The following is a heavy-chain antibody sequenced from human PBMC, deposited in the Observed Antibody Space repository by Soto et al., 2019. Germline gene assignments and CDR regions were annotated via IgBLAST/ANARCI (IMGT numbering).Heavy chain of an antibody. V-gene: IGHV3-30-3*01. Sequence: QVQLVESGGGVVQPGRSLRLSCAASGFTFSSYAMHWVRQAPGKGLEWVAVISYDGSNKYYADSVKGRFTISRDNSKNTLYLQMNSLRAEDTAVYYCARDRIYISSWHEYWGQGTLVTVSS. D-gene: IGHD6-13*01. J-gene: IGHJ4*02. CDR1: GFTFSSYA. CDR3: ARDRIYISSWHEY. CDR2: ISYDGSNK.